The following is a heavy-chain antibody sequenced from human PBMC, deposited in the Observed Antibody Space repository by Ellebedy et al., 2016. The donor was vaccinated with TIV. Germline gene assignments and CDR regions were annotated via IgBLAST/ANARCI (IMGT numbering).Heavy chain of an antibody. CDR2: IDKSGRST. D-gene: IGHD6-13*01. CDR1: GFAFSSYA. J-gene: IGHJ4*02. V-gene: IGHV3-23*05. CDR3: VSSSPVIDY. Sequence: PGGSLRLSCAASGFAFSSYAMSWVRQAPGKGPEWVSTIDKSGRSTYYADSVKGRFTSSRDNAKHTLYLQMNSLRGEDTAVYYCVSSSPVIDYWGQGTLVTVSS.